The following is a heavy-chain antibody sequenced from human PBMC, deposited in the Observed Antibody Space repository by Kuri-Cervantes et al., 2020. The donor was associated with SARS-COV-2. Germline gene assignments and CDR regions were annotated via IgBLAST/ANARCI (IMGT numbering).Heavy chain of an antibody. V-gene: IGHV4-38-2*02. CDR3: ARDVDCSSTSCSWGWFDP. J-gene: IGHJ5*02. CDR1: GYSISSGYY. D-gene: IGHD2-2*01. Sequence: SETLSLTCTVSGYSISSGYYWGWIRQPPGKGLEWIGSIYHSGSTYYNPSLKSRVTISVDTSKNQFSLKLSSVTAADTAVYYCARDVDCSSTSCSWGWFDPWGQGTLVTVSS. CDR2: IYHSGST.